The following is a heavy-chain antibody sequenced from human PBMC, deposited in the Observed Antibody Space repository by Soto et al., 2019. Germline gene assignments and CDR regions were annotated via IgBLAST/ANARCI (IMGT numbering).Heavy chain of an antibody. CDR1: GFSLTTSGVG. CDR3: AHRVLRTVFGLVTTTAIYFDF. CDR2: IYWDDAK. V-gene: IGHV2-5*02. J-gene: IGHJ4*02. D-gene: IGHD3-3*01. Sequence: QITLNESGPTVVSPTETLTLTCRFSGFSLTTSGVGVGWIRQSPGKAPEWLALIYWDDAKRYSASLKSRLTITKDTSKNQVVLTVSDLDPTDTATYYCAHRVLRTVFGLVTTTAIYFDFWGQGTPVAVSS.